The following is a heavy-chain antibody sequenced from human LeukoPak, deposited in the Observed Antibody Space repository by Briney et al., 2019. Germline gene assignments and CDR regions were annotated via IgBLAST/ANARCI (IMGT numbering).Heavy chain of an antibody. CDR1: GFTFSSYA. D-gene: IGHD3-3*02. V-gene: IGHV3-30-3*01. CDR3: ARDKSCSSITCPASYFDN. CDR2: ISYDGSNK. J-gene: IGHJ4*02. Sequence: GGSLRLSCAASGFTFSSYAMHWVRQAPGKGLEWVAVISYDGSNKYYADSVKGRFTISRDNSKNTLYLQMNSLRAEDTAVYYCARDKSCSSITCPASYFDNWGQGTLVTVSS.